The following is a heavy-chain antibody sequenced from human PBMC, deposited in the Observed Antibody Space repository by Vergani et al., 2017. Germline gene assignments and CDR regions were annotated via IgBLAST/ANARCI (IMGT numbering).Heavy chain of an antibody. D-gene: IGHD2-2*01. J-gene: IGHJ4*02. Sequence: QVQLQESGPGLVKPSQSLSLTCTVSGGSISGVSYYLSWVRQPAGKGLEWIGRIYYSGRTDYNPSLESRVTISVDTSKNTFSLKLTSVTAADTAVYRCVCRATSPPRCFDCWGQGTLVIVSS. V-gene: IGHV4-61*02. CDR3: VCRATSPPRCFDC. CDR1: GGSISGVSYY. CDR2: IYYSGRT.